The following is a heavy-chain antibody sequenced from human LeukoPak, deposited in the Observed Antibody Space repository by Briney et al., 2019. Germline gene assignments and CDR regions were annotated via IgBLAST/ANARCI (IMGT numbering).Heavy chain of an antibody. J-gene: IGHJ4*02. CDR1: GGSISSYY. Sequence: SETLSLTCTVSGGSISSYYWSWSRQPAGKGLGWIGRVYTSGGPNYNPSLESRVTMSVDKSKNPFSLKLSSVTAEDTAVYYRARGGYGASYGFDSWGQGTLVTVSS. CDR2: VYTSGGP. CDR3: ARGGYGASYGFDS. V-gene: IGHV4-4*07. D-gene: IGHD4/OR15-4a*01.